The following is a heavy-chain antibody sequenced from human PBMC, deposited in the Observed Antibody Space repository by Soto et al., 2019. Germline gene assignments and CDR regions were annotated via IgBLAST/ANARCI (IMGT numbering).Heavy chain of an antibody. CDR2: IGADNGDT. CDR3: ARDWKGAEGFDP. CDR1: GYTFSTYG. V-gene: IGHV1-18*01. Sequence: QVQLVQSGAEVKKPGASVKVSCKASGYTFSTYGFSWVRQAPGQGLEWMGWIGADNGDTNYAQNFQGRVTMTTDTSTATSYMEWRSLTSDDTAVYFCARDWKGAEGFDPWGQGNRVTVSS. D-gene: IGHD1-1*01. J-gene: IGHJ5*02.